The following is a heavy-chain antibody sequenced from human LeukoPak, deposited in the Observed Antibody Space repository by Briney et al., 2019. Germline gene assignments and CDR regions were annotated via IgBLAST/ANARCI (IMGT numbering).Heavy chain of an antibody. CDR2: INHSGST. CDR1: GGSFSGYY. Sequence: SETLSLTCAVYGGSFSGYYWSWIRQPPGKGLEWIGEINHSGSTNYNPSLKSRVTISVDTSKNQFSLKLSSVTAADTAVYYCARRGWIQLWSFDYWGQGTLVTVSS. V-gene: IGHV4-34*01. J-gene: IGHJ4*02. D-gene: IGHD5-18*01. CDR3: ARRGWIQLWSFDY.